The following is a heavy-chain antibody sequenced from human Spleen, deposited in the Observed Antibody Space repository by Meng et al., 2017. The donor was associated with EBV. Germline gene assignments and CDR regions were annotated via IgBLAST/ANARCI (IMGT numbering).Heavy chain of an antibody. CDR3: AQRERWGLDP. CDR2: IYHSGST. CDR1: VGSISSSNW. V-gene: IGHV4-4*03. J-gene: IGHJ5*02. D-gene: IGHD3-16*01. Sequence: VKPRESVPGLAQPPGTLSLTCAGSVGSISSSNWWSWVRQTPGKGLEWIGEIYHSGSTSYNPSLESRVTISVDKSKNQIFLKLRSVTAADTAVYYCAQRERWGLDPWGQGTLVTVSS.